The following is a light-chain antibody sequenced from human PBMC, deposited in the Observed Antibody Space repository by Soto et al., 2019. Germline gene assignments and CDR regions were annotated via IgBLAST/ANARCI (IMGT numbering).Light chain of an antibody. CDR2: GAS. Sequence: VLTQSPGTLSLPPGERATLSCRASQSISSNYLAWYQQKAGQAPRLLIYGASSRATGIPDRFSGSGSGTDFTLTISRLEPEDFAVYYCQQYGTSPPYTFGQGTKLEIK. CDR3: QQYGTSPPYT. CDR1: QSISSNY. V-gene: IGKV3-20*01. J-gene: IGKJ2*01.